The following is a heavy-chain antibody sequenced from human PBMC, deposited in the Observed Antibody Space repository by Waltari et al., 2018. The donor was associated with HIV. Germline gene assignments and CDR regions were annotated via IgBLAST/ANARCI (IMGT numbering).Heavy chain of an antibody. CDR1: GGSFRSYA. CDR2: IIPVCGTA. J-gene: IGHJ5*02. CDR3: ARILGSSWYNWIDP. V-gene: IGHV1-69*12. D-gene: IGHD6-13*01. Sequence: QVQLVQSGAEVKKPGSSVKVSCRASGGSFRSYAITWVRQAPGQGLEWMGGIIPVCGTANYAQEFQGRVTITADESTSTAYMDLRSLTSEDTAVYYCARILGSSWYNWIDPWGQGTLVTVSS.